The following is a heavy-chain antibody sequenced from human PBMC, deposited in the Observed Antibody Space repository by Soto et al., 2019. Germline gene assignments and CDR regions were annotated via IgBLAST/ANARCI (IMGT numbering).Heavy chain of an antibody. J-gene: IGHJ6*02. Sequence: QVQLVQSGAEVKKPGSSVKVSCKVSGDTFKSYAFSWVRQAPGQGLEWMGRVIPLFGTADYPLRFQGRVTISADESTSTAYMELSSLRSEDTAVYYCARDTDVVVVAATLNFYYYGLDVWGQWTTVTVSS. CDR1: GDTFKSYA. CDR2: VIPLFGTA. V-gene: IGHV1-69*18. CDR3: ARDTDVVVVAATLNFYYYGLDV. D-gene: IGHD2-15*01.